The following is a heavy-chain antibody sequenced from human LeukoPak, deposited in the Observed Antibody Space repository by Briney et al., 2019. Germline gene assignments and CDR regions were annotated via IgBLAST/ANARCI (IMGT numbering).Heavy chain of an antibody. J-gene: IGHJ4*02. CDR1: GDTFVSRH. V-gene: IGHV4-34*01. CDR3: ARGRANWDYDFDL. CDR2: ASHSGIT. Sequence: SETLSLTCAVFGDTFVSRHWSWIRQSPGKGLEWLGEASHSGITNYSPSLKSRISISVDTSKDQFPLKLASVTAADTAIYYCARGRANWDYDFDLWGQGTLVTVSS. D-gene: IGHD1-7*01.